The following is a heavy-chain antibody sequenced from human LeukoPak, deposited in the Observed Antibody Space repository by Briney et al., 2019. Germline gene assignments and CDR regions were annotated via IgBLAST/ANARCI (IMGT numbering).Heavy chain of an antibody. CDR2: ISSSSSYI. D-gene: IGHD4-23*01. V-gene: IGHV3-21*01. Sequence: PGGSLRLSCAASGFTFSSYSMNWVRQAPGKGLEWVSSISSSSSYIYYADSEKGRFTISRDNAKNSLYLQMNSLRAEDTAVYYCARAKNDYGGRLKYDYWGQGTLVTVSS. CDR1: GFTFSSYS. CDR3: ARAKNDYGGRLKYDY. J-gene: IGHJ4*02.